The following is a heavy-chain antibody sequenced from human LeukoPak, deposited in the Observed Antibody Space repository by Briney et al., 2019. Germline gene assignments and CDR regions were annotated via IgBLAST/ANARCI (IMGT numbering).Heavy chain of an antibody. J-gene: IGHJ4*02. Sequence: PSETLSLTCSVSSDSISGYYWSWLRQPPGKGLEWIGYIYYSGNTYYNPSLKSRVTISLDTSKNQFSLKMNSMTAADTAVYYCARERAAGNPCHFDYWGQGSLVTVSS. V-gene: IGHV4-59*01. D-gene: IGHD6-13*01. CDR1: SDSISGYY. CDR3: ARERAAGNPCHFDY. CDR2: IYYSGNT.